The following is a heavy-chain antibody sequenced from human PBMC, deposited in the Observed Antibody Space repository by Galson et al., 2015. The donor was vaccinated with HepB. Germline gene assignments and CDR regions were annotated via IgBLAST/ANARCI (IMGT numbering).Heavy chain of an antibody. Sequence: SLRLSCAASGFTISNYVVHWVRQAPGKGLEWVAVMWDDGSSEYYEESVKGRFCISRDKSKNTLYLQMNSLRVEDTAFYYCARSPYYDRWYFDLWGRGTLVTVSS. J-gene: IGHJ2*01. CDR2: MWDDGSSE. D-gene: IGHD3-22*01. V-gene: IGHV3-33*01. CDR1: GFTISNYV. CDR3: ARSPYYDRWYFDL.